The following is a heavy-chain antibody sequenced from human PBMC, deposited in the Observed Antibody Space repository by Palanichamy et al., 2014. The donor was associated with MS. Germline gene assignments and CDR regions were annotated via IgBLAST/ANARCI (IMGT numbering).Heavy chain of an antibody. D-gene: IGHD3-10*01. V-gene: IGHV1-3*01. Sequence: QVQFVQSGAEVKKPGASVKVSCKASGYTFSDYVVHWVRQAPGQSLEWMGWINAGNGDRKYLQKFQGRVTITRDTSATTAHMELSSLRSEDTAVYYCTRTPVVRGIVISRYGMDVWGQGTTVTVSS. CDR2: INAGNGDR. CDR1: GYTFSDYV. CDR3: TRTPVVRGIVISRYGMDV. J-gene: IGHJ6*02.